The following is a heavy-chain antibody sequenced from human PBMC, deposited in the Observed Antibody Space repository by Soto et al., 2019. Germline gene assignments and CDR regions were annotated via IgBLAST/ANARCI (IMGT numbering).Heavy chain of an antibody. CDR3: AALLGYCSSTSCYSGYFDY. CDR1: GGSISSGGYY. V-gene: IGHV4-31*03. Sequence: TSETLSLTCTVSGGSISSGGYYWSWIRQHPGKGLEWIGYIYYSGSTYYNPSLKSRVTISVDTSKNQFSLKLSSVTAADTAVYYCAALLGYCSSTSCYSGYFDYWGQGTLVTVSS. J-gene: IGHJ4*02. CDR2: IYYSGST. D-gene: IGHD2-2*02.